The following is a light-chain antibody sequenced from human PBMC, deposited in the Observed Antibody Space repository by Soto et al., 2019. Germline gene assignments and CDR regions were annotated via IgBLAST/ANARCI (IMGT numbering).Light chain of an antibody. Sequence: QSVLTQPASVSGSPGQSITISCTGTSSDVGSYNLVSWYQQHPGKANKLMIYEGSKRPSGVSNRFSGSKSGNTASLTISGLQAEDEADYYCCSYAGSSTFYVFGTGTKVTVL. V-gene: IGLV2-23*01. CDR3: CSYAGSSTFYV. J-gene: IGLJ1*01. CDR1: SSDVGSYNL. CDR2: EGS.